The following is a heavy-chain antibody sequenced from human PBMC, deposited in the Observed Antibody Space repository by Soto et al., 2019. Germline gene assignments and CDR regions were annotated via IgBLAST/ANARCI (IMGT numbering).Heavy chain of an antibody. V-gene: IGHV4-30-4*01. J-gene: IGHJ4*02. CDR3: ARERSKTPKAIDY. CDR2: IYYSGST. CDR1: GGSSSSGDYY. Sequence: LSLTCTVSGGSSSSGDYYWSWIRQPPGKGLEWIGYIYYSGSTYYNPSLKSRVTISVDTSKNQFSLKLSSVTAADTAVYYCARERSKTPKAIDYWGQGTLVTVSS. D-gene: IGHD2-15*01.